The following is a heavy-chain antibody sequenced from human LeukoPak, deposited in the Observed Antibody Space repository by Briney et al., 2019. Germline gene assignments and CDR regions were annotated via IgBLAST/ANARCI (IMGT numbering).Heavy chain of an antibody. CDR1: GGSVISGRYY. CDR2: MYYTGST. D-gene: IGHD2-15*01. V-gene: IGHV4-61*01. CDR3: AREGSDCSGGSCYRVVDY. J-gene: IGHJ4*02. Sequence: RPAGSLRLSCTVTGGSVISGRYYWSWIRQPPGKGLEWIGDMYYTGSTNYNPSFKSRITISLDTSKIQFSLRLSSVTAADTAVYYCAREGSDCSGGSCYRVVDYWGQGTLVTVSS.